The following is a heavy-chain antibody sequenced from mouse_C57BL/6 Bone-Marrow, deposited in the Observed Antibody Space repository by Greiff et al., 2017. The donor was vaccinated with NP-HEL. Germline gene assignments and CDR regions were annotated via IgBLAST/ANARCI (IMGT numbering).Heavy chain of an antibody. Sequence: VQLQQPGAELVMPGASVKLSCKASGYTFTSYWVHWVKQRPGQGLEWIGEIDPSDSYTNYNQKFKGKSTLTVDKSSSTAYMQLSSLTSEDSAVYYCARCEGWFAYWGQGTLVTVSA. V-gene: IGHV1-69*01. J-gene: IGHJ3*01. CDR1: GYTFTSYW. CDR2: IDPSDSYT. CDR3: ARCEGWFAY.